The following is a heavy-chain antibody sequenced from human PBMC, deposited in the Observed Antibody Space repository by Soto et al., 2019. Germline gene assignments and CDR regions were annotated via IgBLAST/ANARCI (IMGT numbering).Heavy chain of an antibody. D-gene: IGHD1-26*01. Sequence: GASVQNFSKTSGNTFSSYDMNWVRQAHGQGFEWIGWMSANGGTRGYAGKFQGRVSMTRKAYIGTAYMELSGLTSEYTAVYYWSRGRGSTSWYYFVYWGQGGQVTVSS. CDR1: GNTFSSYD. V-gene: IGHV1-8*01. CDR3: SRGRGSTSWYYFVY. J-gene: IGHJ4*02. CDR2: MSANGGTR.